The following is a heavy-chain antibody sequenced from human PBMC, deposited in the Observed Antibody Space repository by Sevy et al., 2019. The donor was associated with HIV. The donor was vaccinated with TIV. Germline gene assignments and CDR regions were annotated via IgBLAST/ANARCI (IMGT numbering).Heavy chain of an antibody. CDR1: EYSFRTYW. CDR2: IYPDDSDT. V-gene: IGHV5-51*01. D-gene: IGHD4-17*01. Sequence: GESLKISCKGSEYSFRTYWIGWVRQMPGKGLEWMGIIYPDDSDTRYSPSFQGQLTISADRSINTAYLQWNCLRASDSAMYYCARHHASYGVTGYYYYSGLDVWGQGTTVTVSS. CDR3: ARHHASYGVTGYYYYSGLDV. J-gene: IGHJ6*02.